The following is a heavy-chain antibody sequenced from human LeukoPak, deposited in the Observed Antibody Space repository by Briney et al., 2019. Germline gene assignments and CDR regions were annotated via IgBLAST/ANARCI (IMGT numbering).Heavy chain of an antibody. CDR1: GFSVSNAW. CDR3: ARDLYFETSGYYYSDY. CDR2: IYSGGTT. V-gene: IGHV3-53*01. J-gene: IGHJ4*02. Sequence: PGGSLRLSCGASGFSVSNAWMSWVRQAPGKGLEWVPVIYSGGTTYYADSVKGRFTISRDNSKNTLYLQMNSLRAEDTAVYYCARDLYFETSGYYYSDYWGQGTLVTVSS. D-gene: IGHD3-22*01.